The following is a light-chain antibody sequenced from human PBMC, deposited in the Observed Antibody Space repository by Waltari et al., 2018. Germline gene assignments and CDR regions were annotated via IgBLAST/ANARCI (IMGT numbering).Light chain of an antibody. CDR2: GAS. CDR1: QCVSRA. V-gene: IGKV3-20*01. CDR3: QHYLRLPVT. J-gene: IGKJ1*01. Sequence: EIVLTPSPGTLSLSLGERAPLSCRASQCVSRALTRYQQKPGQAPRLLIYGASTRATGIPDRFSGSGSGTDFSLTISRLEPDDFAVYYCQHYLRLPVTFGQGTTVEI.